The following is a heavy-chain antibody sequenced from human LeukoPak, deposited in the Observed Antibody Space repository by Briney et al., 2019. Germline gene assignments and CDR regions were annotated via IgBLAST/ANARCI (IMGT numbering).Heavy chain of an antibody. D-gene: IGHD2-8*01. J-gene: IGHJ4*02. CDR2: ISSSSSRNI. CDR1: GFTFSRYS. V-gene: IGHV3-21*01. CDR3: ARDSTNYDY. Sequence: PGGSLRLSCAASGFTFSRYSMNWVRQAPGKGLEWVSSISSSSSRNIYYSDSVKGRFTISRDNAKNSLYLQMNSLRAEDTAVYYCARDSTNYDYWGQGTLVTASS.